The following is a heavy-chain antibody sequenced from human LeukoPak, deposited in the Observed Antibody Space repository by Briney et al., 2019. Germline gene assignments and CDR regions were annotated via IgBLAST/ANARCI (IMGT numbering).Heavy chain of an antibody. CDR1: GYTFTSYD. CDR2: MNPNSGNT. V-gene: IGHV1-8*01. CDR3: ARGGYDFWSGSDYYYYMDV. J-gene: IGHJ6*03. D-gene: IGHD3-3*01. Sequence: GASVKVSCKASGYTFTSYDINWVRQATGQGLEWMGWMNPNSGNTGYAQKFQGRVTMARNTSISTAYMELSSLRSEDTAVYYCARGGYDFWSGSDYYYYMDVWGKGTTVTVSS.